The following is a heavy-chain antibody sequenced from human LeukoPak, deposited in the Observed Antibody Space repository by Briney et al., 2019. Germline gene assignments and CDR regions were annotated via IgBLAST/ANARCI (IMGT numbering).Heavy chain of an antibody. J-gene: IGHJ4*02. Sequence: GASVKVSCKPSGYTFTDYYIHWVRQAPGQGLEWMAWMNPNSGGTSYAQKFQGRVTLTRDTSISTAYMELSRLRFDDTAVYYCARNKEAKSLDNWGQGTLVTVSS. CDR1: GYTFTDYY. CDR2: MNPNSGGT. CDR3: ARNKEAKSLDN. V-gene: IGHV1-2*02.